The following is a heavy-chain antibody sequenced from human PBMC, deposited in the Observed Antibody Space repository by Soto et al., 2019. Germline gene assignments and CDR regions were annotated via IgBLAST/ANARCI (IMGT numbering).Heavy chain of an antibody. J-gene: IGHJ6*02. D-gene: IGHD6-6*01. CDR2: IIPIFGTA. CDR3: ARAASIAARRITYYYYYYGMDV. CDR1: GGTFSSYA. V-gene: IGHV1-69*06. Sequence: ASVKVSCKASGGTFSSYAISWVRQAPGQGLEWMGGIIPIFGTANYAQKFQGRVTITADKSTSTAYMELSSLRSEDTAVYYCARAASIAARRITYYYYYYGMDVWGQGTTVTSP.